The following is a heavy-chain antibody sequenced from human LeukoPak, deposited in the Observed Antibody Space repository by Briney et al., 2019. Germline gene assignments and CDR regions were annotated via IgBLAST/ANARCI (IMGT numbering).Heavy chain of an antibody. CDR2: IRYDGSNK. J-gene: IGHJ5*02. Sequence: GGSLRLSCAAPGFTFSSYAMHWVRQAPGKGLEWVAFIRYDGSNKYYADSVKGRFTISRDNSKNTLYLQMNSLRAEDTAVYYCAKDLIYSSSPHDWFDPWGQGTLVTVSS. CDR1: GFTFSSYA. D-gene: IGHD6-13*01. CDR3: AKDLIYSSSPHDWFDP. V-gene: IGHV3-30*02.